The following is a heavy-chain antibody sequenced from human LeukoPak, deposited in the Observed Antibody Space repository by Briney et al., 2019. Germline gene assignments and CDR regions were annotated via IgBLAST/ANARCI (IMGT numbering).Heavy chain of an antibody. V-gene: IGHV3-7*01. D-gene: IGHD2-15*01. J-gene: IGHJ5*02. CDR2: IKQDGSEK. CDR1: GFTFSSYW. Sequence: GGSLRLSCAASGFTFSSYWMSGVRQAPGKGLEWVANIKQDGSEKYYVDSVKGRFTISRDNAKNSLYMQMNSLRAEDTAVYYCARESLPAFVGFDPWGQENLVTVSS. CDR3: ARESLPAFVGFDP.